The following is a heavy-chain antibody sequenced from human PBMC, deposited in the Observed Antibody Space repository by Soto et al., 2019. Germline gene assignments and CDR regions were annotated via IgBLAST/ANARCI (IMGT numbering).Heavy chain of an antibody. CDR3: ASGFQTDGKYYYYGMDV. CDR2: MNPNSGNT. J-gene: IGHJ6*02. D-gene: IGHD1-1*01. V-gene: IGHV1-8*01. CDR1: GYTFTSYD. Sequence: GASVKVSCKASGYTFTSYDINWVRQATGQGLEWMGWMNPNSGNTGYAQKFQGRVTMTRNTSISTAYMELSSLRSEDTAVYYCASGFQTDGKYYYYGMDVWGQGTTVTVSS.